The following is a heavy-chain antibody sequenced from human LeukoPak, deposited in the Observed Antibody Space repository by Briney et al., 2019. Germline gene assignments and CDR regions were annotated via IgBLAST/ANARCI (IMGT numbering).Heavy chain of an antibody. Sequence: SETLSLTCTVSGYSISSGYYWGGIRQPPGKGLEWIGTIYHSGSTSFNPSLKSRVTMSVDTSKNQFSLKLTSVTAADTAVYYCASMDILVLPAASFDYWGQGTLVTVSS. D-gene: IGHD2-2*03. CDR2: IYHSGST. CDR1: GYSISSGYY. J-gene: IGHJ4*02. V-gene: IGHV4-38-2*02. CDR3: ASMDILVLPAASFDY.